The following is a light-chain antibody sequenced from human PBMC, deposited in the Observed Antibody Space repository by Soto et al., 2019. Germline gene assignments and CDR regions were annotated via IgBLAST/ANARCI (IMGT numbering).Light chain of an antibody. V-gene: IGKV3-20*01. Sequence: EIVLTQSPGTLSLSPGERATLSCRASQSVSSSYLAWYQQKPDQAPRLLIYGASSRATGIPDRFSGSGSGTDFTLTISRLEPEDVATYYCQKYNSAPRTFGQGTKVEIK. CDR2: GAS. CDR1: QSVSSSY. CDR3: QKYNSAPRT. J-gene: IGKJ1*01.